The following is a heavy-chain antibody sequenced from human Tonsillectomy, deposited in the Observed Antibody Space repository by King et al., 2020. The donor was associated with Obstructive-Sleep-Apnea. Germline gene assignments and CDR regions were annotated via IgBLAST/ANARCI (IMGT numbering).Heavy chain of an antibody. CDR2: INPSGGST. Sequence: QLVQSGAEVKKPGASVKVSCKASGYTFTSYYMHWVRQAPGQGLEWMGIINPSGGSTSYAQKFQGRVTMTRDTSTSTVYMELSSLRSEDTAVYYCARDQIVVVPAAITLQGYGMDVWGQGTTVTVSS. D-gene: IGHD2-2*02. CDR3: ARDQIVVVPAAITLQGYGMDV. J-gene: IGHJ6*02. CDR1: GYTFTSYY. V-gene: IGHV1-46*01.